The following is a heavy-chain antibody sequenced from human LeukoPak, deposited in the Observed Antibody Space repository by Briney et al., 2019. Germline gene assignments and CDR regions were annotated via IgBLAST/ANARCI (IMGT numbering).Heavy chain of an antibody. D-gene: IGHD6-13*01. Sequence: GGSLRLSCAASGFTFSNYAMHWVRQAPGKGLEWVAFIRNDGNEIYYADSVKGRFTISRDNAKNSLYLQMNSLRAEDTAVYYCARWSSFRACIWGQGTLVTVSS. CDR3: ARWSSFRACI. V-gene: IGHV3-30*02. J-gene: IGHJ4*02. CDR2: IRNDGNEI. CDR1: GFTFSNYA.